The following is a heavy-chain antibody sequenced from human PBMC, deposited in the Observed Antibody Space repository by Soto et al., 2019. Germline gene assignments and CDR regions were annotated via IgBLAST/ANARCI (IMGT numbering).Heavy chain of an antibody. V-gene: IGHV1-8*01. CDR3: AREIPGIAAAEAFDI. CDR2: MNPNSGNT. J-gene: IGHJ3*02. Sequence: GASVQVSCKASGYTFTSYEINWVRQATGQGIEWMGWMNPNSGNTGYAQKFQGRVTMTRNTSISTAYMELSSLRSEDTAVYYCAREIPGIAAAEAFDIWGQGTMVTVSS. CDR1: GYTFTSYE. D-gene: IGHD6-13*01.